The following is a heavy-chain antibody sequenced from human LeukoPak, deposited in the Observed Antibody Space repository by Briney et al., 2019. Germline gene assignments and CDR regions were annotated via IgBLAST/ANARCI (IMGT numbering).Heavy chain of an antibody. CDR3: ARSSYSSSSSV. CDR2: INSDGSEG. V-gene: IGHV3-7*03. CDR1: GFTFSGFW. J-gene: IGHJ3*01. D-gene: IGHD6-6*01. Sequence: GGSLRLSCAVSGFTFSGFWMSWSHQAPGKGLEWVASINSDGSEGYYPNVVKGRFTISRDNAKNSLYLQINSLRAEDTAVYYCARSSYSSSSSVRGQGTMVTVSS.